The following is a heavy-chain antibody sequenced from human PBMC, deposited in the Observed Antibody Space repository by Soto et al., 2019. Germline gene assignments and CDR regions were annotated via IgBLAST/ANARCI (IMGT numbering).Heavy chain of an antibody. Sequence: PGGSLRLSCAASGFTFSSYALSWVPQAPGKGLEWVSVISGSGGSTYYADSVKGRFTISRDNSKNTLYLQMNSLRAEDTAVYYCYWEYQLPNHYYYYYMDVWGKGTTVTVSS. CDR3: YWEYQLPNHYYYYYMDV. D-gene: IGHD2-2*01. V-gene: IGHV3-23*01. CDR1: GFTFSSYA. J-gene: IGHJ6*03. CDR2: ISGSGGST.